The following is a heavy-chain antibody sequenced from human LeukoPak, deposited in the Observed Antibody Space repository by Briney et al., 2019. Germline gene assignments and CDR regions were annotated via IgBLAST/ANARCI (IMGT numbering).Heavy chain of an antibody. J-gene: IGHJ4*02. CDR1: GFTFSSYN. CDR3: ASGGTVSYGTSLDY. V-gene: IGHV3-21*01. D-gene: IGHD1-26*01. CDR2: ISSSSSYI. Sequence: GGSLRLSCAASGFTFSSYNINWVRQAPGKGLEWVSSISSSSSYIYYADSVRGRFTISRDNAKNSLYLQMNSLRAEDTAVYYCASGGTVSYGTSLDYWGQGTLVTVSS.